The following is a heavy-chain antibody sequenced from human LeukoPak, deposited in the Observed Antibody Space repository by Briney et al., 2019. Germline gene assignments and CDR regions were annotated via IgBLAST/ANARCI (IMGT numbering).Heavy chain of an antibody. Sequence: TGGSLRLSCAASGFTFSSYGMYWVRQAPGKGLERVAFILYDGSIKYFADSVKGRFTISRDNSKHTLYLQMNSLRAEDTAVYYCAKDRGSSGARNFDYWGQGTLVTVSS. D-gene: IGHD6-13*01. CDR2: ILYDGSIK. V-gene: IGHV3-30*02. CDR1: GFTFSSYG. J-gene: IGHJ4*02. CDR3: AKDRGSSGARNFDY.